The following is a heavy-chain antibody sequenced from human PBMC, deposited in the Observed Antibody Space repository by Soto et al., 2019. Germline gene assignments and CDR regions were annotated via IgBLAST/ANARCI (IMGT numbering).Heavy chain of an antibody. D-gene: IGHD3-22*01. CDR2: FIPMLGIA. CDR3: ASLYDDTSGKFDY. CDR1: GDSFSRST. J-gene: IGHJ4*02. Sequence: QVQLVQSGAEVKRPGSSVKVSCKASGDSFSRSTFSWVRQAPGQGLEWMGRFIPMLGIANYAQTFQGRVTITADKSTSTAYMDLSSLRSKDTAVYYCASLYDDTSGKFDYWGQGTLVTVSS. V-gene: IGHV1-69*02.